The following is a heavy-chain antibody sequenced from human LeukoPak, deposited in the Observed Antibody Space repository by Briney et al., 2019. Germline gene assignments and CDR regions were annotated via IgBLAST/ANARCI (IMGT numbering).Heavy chain of an antibody. CDR1: GYTFTGYY. D-gene: IGHD3-3*01. V-gene: IGHV1-2*02. CDR3: ARSITIFGVVIALGY. CDR2: INPNSGGT. Sequence: ASVKVSCKASGYTFTGYYMHWVRQAPGQGLEWMGWINPNSGGTNYAQKFQGRVTMTRDTSISTAYMELSRLRSDDTAVYYCARSITIFGVVIALGYWGQGTLVTVSS. J-gene: IGHJ4*02.